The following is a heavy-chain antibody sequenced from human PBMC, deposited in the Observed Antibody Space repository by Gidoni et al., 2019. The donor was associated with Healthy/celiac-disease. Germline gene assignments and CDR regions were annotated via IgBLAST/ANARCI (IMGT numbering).Heavy chain of an antibody. Sequence: EVQLVESGGGLVKPGGSLRLSWAASGFTFSSYSMNWVRQAPGKGLEWVSSISSSSSYIYYADSVKGRFTISRDNAKNSLYLQMNSLRAEDTAVYYCARDRWDIVVVPEYGMDVWGQGTTVTVSS. D-gene: IGHD2-2*01. CDR3: ARDRWDIVVVPEYGMDV. V-gene: IGHV3-21*01. CDR1: GFTFSSYS. CDR2: ISSSSSYI. J-gene: IGHJ6*02.